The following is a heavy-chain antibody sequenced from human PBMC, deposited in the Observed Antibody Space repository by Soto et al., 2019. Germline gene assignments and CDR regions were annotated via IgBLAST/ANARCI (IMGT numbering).Heavy chain of an antibody. Sequence: GGSLRLSCAASGFAFSIYAMNWFRQAPGKGLEWVSSISSSSSYIYYADSVKGRFTISRDNAKNSLYLQMNSLRAEDTAVYYCARGAPGYYFDYWGQGTLVTVSS. J-gene: IGHJ4*02. V-gene: IGHV3-21*01. CDR2: ISSSSSYI. CDR3: ARGAPGYYFDY. CDR1: GFAFSIYA.